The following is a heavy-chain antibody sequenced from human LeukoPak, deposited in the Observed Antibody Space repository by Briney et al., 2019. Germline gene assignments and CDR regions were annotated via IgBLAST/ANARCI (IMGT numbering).Heavy chain of an antibody. J-gene: IGHJ4*02. V-gene: IGHV1-2*06. Sequence: ASVKVSCKASASAFTGYYMHWVRQAPGQGLEWMGRINPNSGGTNYAQKFQGKVTMTRDTSISTAYMELSRLRPDDTAVYYCARDRKTLVGAISAVDYWGQGTLVTVSS. CDR1: ASAFTGYY. D-gene: IGHD1-26*01. CDR2: INPNSGGT. CDR3: ARDRKTLVGAISAVDY.